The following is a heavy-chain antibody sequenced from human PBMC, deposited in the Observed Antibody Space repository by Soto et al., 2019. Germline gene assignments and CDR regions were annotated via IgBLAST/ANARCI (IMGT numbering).Heavy chain of an antibody. V-gene: IGHV4-39*01. J-gene: IGHJ6*03. Sequence: QLQLQESGPGLVKPSETLSLTCTVSGGSISSSSYYWGWIRQPPGKGLEWIGSIDYSGSTYYNPSLKSRVTISVDTSKNQFSLKLSSVTAADTAVYYCARRIDCSSTSCYDRYYYYMDVWGKGTTVTVSS. CDR2: IDYSGST. CDR1: GGSISSSSYY. CDR3: ARRIDCSSTSCYDRYYYYMDV. D-gene: IGHD2-2*01.